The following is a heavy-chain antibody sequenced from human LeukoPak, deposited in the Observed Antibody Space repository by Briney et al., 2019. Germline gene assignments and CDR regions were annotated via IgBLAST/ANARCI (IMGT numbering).Heavy chain of an antibody. CDR3: VRGPYGSGISNWFDP. CDR1: GGSISSYY. CDR2: IYYSGST. Sequence: SETLSLTCTVSGGSISSYYWSWIRQPPGKGLEWIGYIYYSGSTNYNPSLKSRVTISVDTSKNQFSLTLTSVTAADTAVYYCVRGPYGSGISNWFDPWGQGTQVIVSS. V-gene: IGHV4-59*01. D-gene: IGHD3-10*01. J-gene: IGHJ5*02.